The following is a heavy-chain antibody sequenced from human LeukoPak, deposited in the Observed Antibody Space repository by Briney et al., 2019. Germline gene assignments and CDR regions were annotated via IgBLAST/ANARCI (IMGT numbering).Heavy chain of an antibody. J-gene: IGHJ5*02. Sequence: GGSLRLSCAASGFTFSSYGMHWVRQAPGKGLEWVAVIWYDGSNKYYADSVKGRFTISRDNSKNMLYLQMNSLRAEDTAVYYCARVGATNNWFDPWGQGTLVTVSS. D-gene: IGHD1-26*01. CDR1: GFTFSSYG. V-gene: IGHV3-33*01. CDR2: IWYDGSNK. CDR3: ARVGATNNWFDP.